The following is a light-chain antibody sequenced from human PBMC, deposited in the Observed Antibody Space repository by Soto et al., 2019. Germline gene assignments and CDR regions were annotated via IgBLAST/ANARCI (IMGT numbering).Light chain of an antibody. V-gene: IGKV1-39*01. J-gene: IGKJ2*03. CDR2: SAS. CDR1: QDINVY. CDR3: QHGYGAPYS. Sequence: ILMTQCRGSVSAYLRHTITITCLASQDINVYLNWYQQKSGEVPKLLIYSASTLHSGVPSRFTGSGSETDFTLTITSLQPEDFATYYCQHGYGAPYSFGQGTKVDNK.